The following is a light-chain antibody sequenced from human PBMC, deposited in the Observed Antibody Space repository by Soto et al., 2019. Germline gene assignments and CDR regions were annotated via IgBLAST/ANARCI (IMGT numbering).Light chain of an antibody. V-gene: IGKV3-11*01. J-gene: IGKJ5*01. Sequence: EIVLTQSPVTLSLSPGERATLSCRASQSVRTYLAWYQVKPGQAPRLLIYDASSRASGVPARFSGSGSGTDFTLTISSLEPEDFALSYCQQRHSWPPITFGQGTRLEIK. CDR3: QQRHSWPPIT. CDR2: DAS. CDR1: QSVRTY.